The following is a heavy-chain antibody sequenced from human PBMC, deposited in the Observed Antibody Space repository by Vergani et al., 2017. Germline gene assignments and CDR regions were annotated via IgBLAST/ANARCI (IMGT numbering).Heavy chain of an antibody. V-gene: IGHV1-46*01. CDR3: ARGGGWSSSGSEYFQH. Sequence: QVQLVQSGAEVKKPGASVKVSCKASGYTFTSYYMHWVRQAPGQGLEWMGIIKPSGGSKSYAQKFQGRVTMTRDTSTSTVYMELSSLGSEDTAVYYCARGGGWSSSGSEYFQHWGQGTLVTVSS. CDR2: IKPSGGSK. J-gene: IGHJ1*01. CDR1: GYTFTSYY. D-gene: IGHD6-19*01.